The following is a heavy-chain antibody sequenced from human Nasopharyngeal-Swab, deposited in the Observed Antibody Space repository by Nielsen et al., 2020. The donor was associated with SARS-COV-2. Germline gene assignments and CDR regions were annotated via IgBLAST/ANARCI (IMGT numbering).Heavy chain of an antibody. CDR1: GFTFSSYS. J-gene: IGHJ4*02. Sequence: ESLKISCAASGFTFSSYSMNWVRQAPGKGLEWLSHIRGTSSTISYADSVKGRFTISRDNAENSLFLQMNSLRAEDTAVYYCTRDHYDSSGYPGYWGQGTLVTVST. D-gene: IGHD3-22*01. CDR2: IRGTSSTI. CDR3: TRDHYDSSGYPGY. V-gene: IGHV3-48*04.